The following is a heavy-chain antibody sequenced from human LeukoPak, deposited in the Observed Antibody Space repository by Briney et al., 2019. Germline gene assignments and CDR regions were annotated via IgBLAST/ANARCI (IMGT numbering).Heavy chain of an antibody. CDR1: RFSFSSFV. D-gene: IGHD1-1*01. Sequence: GGSLRLSCAASRFSFSSFVVSWVRQTPGKGLEWVSAISGSGDSTFYADSVKGRFTISRDNSKNTLYLQMNSLRAEDTAVYYCAKDRYNWNDPFDYWGQGTLVTVSS. V-gene: IGHV3-23*01. CDR3: AKDRYNWNDPFDY. J-gene: IGHJ4*02. CDR2: ISGSGDST.